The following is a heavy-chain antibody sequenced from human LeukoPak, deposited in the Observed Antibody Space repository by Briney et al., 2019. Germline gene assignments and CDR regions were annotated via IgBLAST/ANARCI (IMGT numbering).Heavy chain of an antibody. Sequence: SEALSLTCTVSGDSISTSNSYWGWIRQPPGKGLEWIGEINHSGSTNYNPSLKSRVTISVDTSKNQFSLKLSSVTAADTAVYYCARGRRSYDSSGYYPLRYWGQGTLVTVSS. CDR1: GDSISTSNSY. CDR3: ARGRRSYDSSGYYPLRY. V-gene: IGHV4-39*07. J-gene: IGHJ4*02. D-gene: IGHD3-22*01. CDR2: INHSGST.